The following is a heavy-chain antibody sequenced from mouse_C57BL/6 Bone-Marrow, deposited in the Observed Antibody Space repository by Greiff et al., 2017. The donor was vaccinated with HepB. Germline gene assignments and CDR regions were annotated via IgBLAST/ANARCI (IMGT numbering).Heavy chain of an antibody. D-gene: IGHD2-4*01. J-gene: IGHJ1*03. Sequence: QVQLQQSGAELARPGASVKLSCKASGYTFTSYGISWVKQRTGQGLEWIGEIYPRSGNTYYNEKFKGKATLTADKSSSTAYMELRSLTSEDSAVYFCARRSPVYDYDGGQYFDVWGTGTTVTVSS. CDR3: ARRSPVYDYDGGQYFDV. CDR1: GYTFTSYG. V-gene: IGHV1-81*01. CDR2: IYPRSGNT.